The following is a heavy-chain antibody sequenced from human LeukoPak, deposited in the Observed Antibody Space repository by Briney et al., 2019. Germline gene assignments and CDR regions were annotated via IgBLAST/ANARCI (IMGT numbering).Heavy chain of an antibody. Sequence: ASVKVSCKASGYTFTSYDINWVRQATGQGLEWMGWMNPNSGNTGYAQKFQGRVTITRNTSISTAYMELSSLRSEDTAVYYCARDRFKRIMITFGGVPDVWGKGTTVTVSS. J-gene: IGHJ6*04. CDR2: MNPNSGNT. D-gene: IGHD3-16*01. CDR3: ARDRFKRIMITFGGVPDV. V-gene: IGHV1-8*03. CDR1: GYTFTSYD.